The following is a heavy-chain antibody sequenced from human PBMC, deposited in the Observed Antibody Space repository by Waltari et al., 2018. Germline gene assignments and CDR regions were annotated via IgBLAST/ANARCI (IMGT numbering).Heavy chain of an antibody. CDR3: ARDSDFWSGYYGYFDY. Sequence: EVQLVESGGGLVQPGGSLRLSCAASGFPFSSYSMNWVRQAPGKGLEWVSYISSSSRTIYYADSVKGRFTISRDNAKNSLYLQMNSLRAEDTAVYYCARDSDFWSGYYGYFDYWGQGTLVTVSS. D-gene: IGHD3-3*01. J-gene: IGHJ4*02. CDR1: GFPFSSYS. V-gene: IGHV3-48*04. CDR2: ISSSSRTI.